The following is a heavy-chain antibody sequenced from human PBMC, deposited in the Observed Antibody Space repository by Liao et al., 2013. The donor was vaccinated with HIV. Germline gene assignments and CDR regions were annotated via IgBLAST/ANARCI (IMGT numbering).Heavy chain of an antibody. D-gene: IGHD3-9*01. CDR1: GGSITSGDHY. CDR3: ARDRRYFEWLDY. CDR2: IDTSGSI. V-gene: IGHV4-61*02. Sequence: QVQLQESGPGLVKPSETLSLTCTVSGGSITSGDHYWSWIRQPAGKGLEWIGRIDTSGSIKYSPSLKSRVTMSVDTSKNQFSLKLNSVTAADTAVYYCARDRRYFEWLDYWGQGTLVTVSS. J-gene: IGHJ4*02.